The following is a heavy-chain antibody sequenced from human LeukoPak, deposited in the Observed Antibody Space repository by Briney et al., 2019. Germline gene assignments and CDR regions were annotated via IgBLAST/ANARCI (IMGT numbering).Heavy chain of an antibody. D-gene: IGHD3-10*01. CDR3: VAAGY. Sequence: GSLRLSCAVSGITLSNYGMSWVRQAPGKGLEWVANIKQDGSEKYYVDSVKGRFTISRDNARNSLYLQMNSLRAEDSDVYYCVAAGYWGQGTLVRVS. J-gene: IGHJ4*02. CDR2: IKQDGSEK. V-gene: IGHV3-7*01. CDR1: GITLSNYG.